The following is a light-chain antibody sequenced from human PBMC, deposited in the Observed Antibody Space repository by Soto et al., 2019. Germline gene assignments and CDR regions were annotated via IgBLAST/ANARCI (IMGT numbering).Light chain of an antibody. J-gene: IGLJ3*02. CDR1: GSNVGASYD. Sequence: VVTQPPSVSGAPGQTITMSCTGSGSNVGASYDVHWYQVLPGAGPRLLIYKNNNRPSGVPDRFSGSKSGTSASLAITGLRAEDEADYYCQSYDNILSGPLFGGGTKLTVL. CDR2: KNN. CDR3: QSYDNILSGPL. V-gene: IGLV1-40*01.